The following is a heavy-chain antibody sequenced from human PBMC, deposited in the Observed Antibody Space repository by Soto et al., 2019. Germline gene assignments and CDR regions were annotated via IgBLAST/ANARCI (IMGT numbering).Heavy chain of an antibody. V-gene: IGHV4-59*04. J-gene: IGHJ5*02. CDR1: GGSISTYY. CDR3: ARHRARNWFDP. CDR2: VYYSGST. D-gene: IGHD6-6*01. Sequence: SEPLSLPCTVSGGSISTYYWSWNRRPPGQGLEWIGCVYYSGSTYYNPSLKSRVTISVDTSKNQFSLKLSSVTAADTAVFYCARHRARNWFDPWGQGTLVTVSS.